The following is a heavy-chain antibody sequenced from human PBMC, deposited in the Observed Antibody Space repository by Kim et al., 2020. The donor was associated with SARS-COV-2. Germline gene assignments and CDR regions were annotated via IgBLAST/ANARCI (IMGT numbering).Heavy chain of an antibody. CDR3: ARDLLWFGELLGSFDY. CDR1: GFTFSSYS. Sequence: GGSLRLSCAASGFTFSSYSMNWVRQAPGKGLEWVSSISSSSSYIYYADSVKGRFTISRDNAKNSLYLQMNSLRAEDTAVYYCARDLLWFGELLGSFDYWGQGTLVTVSS. D-gene: IGHD3-10*01. J-gene: IGHJ4*02. V-gene: IGHV3-21*01. CDR2: ISSSSSYI.